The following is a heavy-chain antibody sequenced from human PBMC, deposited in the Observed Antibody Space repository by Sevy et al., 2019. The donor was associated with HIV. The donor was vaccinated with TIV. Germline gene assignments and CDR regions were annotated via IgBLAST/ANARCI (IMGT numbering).Heavy chain of an antibody. J-gene: IGHJ5*02. CDR1: GFTFSSYA. CDR3: AKYSGDYVNWFDP. V-gene: IGHV3-23*01. Sequence: GWSLRLSFAASGFTFSSYAMSWVRQAPGKGLEWVSAISGSGGSTYYADSVKGRFTISRDNSKNTLYLQMNSLRAEDTAVYYCAKYSGDYVNWFDPWGQGTLVTVSS. D-gene: IGHD4-17*01. CDR2: ISGSGGST.